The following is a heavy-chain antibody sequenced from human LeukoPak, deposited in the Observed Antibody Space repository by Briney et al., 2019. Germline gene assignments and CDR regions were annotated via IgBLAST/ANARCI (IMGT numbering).Heavy chain of an antibody. Sequence: SSETLSLTCTVSGGSVSSGSYYWSWIRQPPGEGLEWIGYINYSGNTNYNPSLKSRVTISIDTSKNQFSLKVSSVTAADTAVYYCARAHSSGWPHMFDPWGQGTLVTVPS. CDR1: GGSVSSGSYY. CDR2: INYSGNT. D-gene: IGHD6-19*01. V-gene: IGHV4-61*01. J-gene: IGHJ5*02. CDR3: ARAHSSGWPHMFDP.